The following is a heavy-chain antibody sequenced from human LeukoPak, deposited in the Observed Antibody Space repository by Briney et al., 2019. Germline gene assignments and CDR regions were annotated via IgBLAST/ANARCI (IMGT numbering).Heavy chain of an antibody. Sequence: PGGSLRLSCAASGFTFSSYAMSWVRQAPGKGLEWVAVISYDGSNKYYADSVKGRFTISRDNSKNTLYLQMNSLRAEDTAVYYCAKDIDYGDYGFDYWGQGTLVTVSS. J-gene: IGHJ4*02. CDR3: AKDIDYGDYGFDY. V-gene: IGHV3-30*04. CDR1: GFTFSSYA. CDR2: ISYDGSNK. D-gene: IGHD4-17*01.